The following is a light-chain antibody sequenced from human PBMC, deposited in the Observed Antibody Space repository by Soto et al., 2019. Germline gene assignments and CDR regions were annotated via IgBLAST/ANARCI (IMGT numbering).Light chain of an antibody. CDR1: SSNIGTNT. Sequence: QSVLTQPPSASGTPGQRVTISCSGSSSNIGTNTVNWYQQLPGTAPKLLMYSNNQRPSGVPDRLSGSKSATSASLAISGLQSEDEADYYCAAWDDSLNSWVFGGGTKVTVL. V-gene: IGLV1-44*01. CDR2: SNN. J-gene: IGLJ3*02. CDR3: AAWDDSLNSWV.